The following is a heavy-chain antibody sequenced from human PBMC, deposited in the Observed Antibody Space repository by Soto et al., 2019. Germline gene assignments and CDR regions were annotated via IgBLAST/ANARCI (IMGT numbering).Heavy chain of an antibody. CDR2: ISSSSSTI. J-gene: IGHJ6*02. V-gene: IGHV3-48*02. CDR3: ARDGLHFSYYYGMDV. Sequence: EVQLVESGGGLVQPGGSLRLSCAASGFTFSSYSMNWVRQAPGKGLEWVSYISSSSSTIYYADSVKGRFTISRDNAKNSLYLQMNSLRDEDTAVYYCARDGLHFSYYYGMDVWGQGTTVTVSS. CDR1: GFTFSSYS.